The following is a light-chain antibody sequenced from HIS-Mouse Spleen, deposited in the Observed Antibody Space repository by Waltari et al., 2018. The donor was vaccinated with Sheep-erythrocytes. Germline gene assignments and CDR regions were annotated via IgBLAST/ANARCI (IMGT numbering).Light chain of an antibody. CDR2: GGS. Sequence: QSALTQPASVSGSPGQSITISCTGTSSDVGRYNVVAWYQQHPGKAPKLMIYGGSKRPSGVSNRFSGSQSGNTASLTISGLQAEDEADYYCCSYAGSSTPWVFGGGTKLTVL. CDR3: CSYAGSSTPWV. V-gene: IGLV2-23*01. J-gene: IGLJ3*02. CDR1: SSDVGRYNV.